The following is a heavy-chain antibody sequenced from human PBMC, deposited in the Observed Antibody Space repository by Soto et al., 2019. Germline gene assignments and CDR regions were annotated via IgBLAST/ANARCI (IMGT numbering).Heavy chain of an antibody. V-gene: IGHV3-23*01. Sequence: EVQLLESGGGLVQPGGTLRLSCAASGFTFASYAMNWVRQAPGKGLEWVSVISRSGGKTYYADSVKGRFTISRDNSESKLYLQMNSLRAEDTAVYYCAKDPLYNWNDEVSYYYYMDVWGKGTTVTVSS. CDR2: ISRSGGKT. CDR3: AKDPLYNWNDEVSYYYYMDV. CDR1: GFTFASYA. D-gene: IGHD1-1*01. J-gene: IGHJ6*03.